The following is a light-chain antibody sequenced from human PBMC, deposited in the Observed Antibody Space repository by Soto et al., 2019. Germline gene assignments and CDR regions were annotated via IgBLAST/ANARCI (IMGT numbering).Light chain of an antibody. CDR3: SSYAGSSVPVA. V-gene: IGLV2-8*01. CDR2: DVT. J-gene: IGLJ2*01. Sequence: QSALTQPPSASGSPGQSVTISCTGASSDVGGYNFVSWYQQHPGKAPKLMIYDVTKRPSGVPDRFSGSKSGNTASLTVSGLQADDEADDYCSSYAGSSVPVAFGGGTKLTVL. CDR1: SSDVGGYNF.